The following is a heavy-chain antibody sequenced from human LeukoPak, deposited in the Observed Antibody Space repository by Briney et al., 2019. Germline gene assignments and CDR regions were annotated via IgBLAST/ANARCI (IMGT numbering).Heavy chain of an antibody. V-gene: IGHV4-34*01. CDR2: IHHSGGT. CDR3: AQHGEFYFDI. Sequence: PSETLSLTCAVFGGSFSGRYWGWVRQPPGKGLEWIGQIHHSGGTSYDSSLRSRVTMSVDTSKNQFSLKLSSVTAAATAVYYRAQHGEFYFDIWGRGTLVTVSS. D-gene: IGHD4-17*01. J-gene: IGHJ2*01. CDR1: GGSFSGRY.